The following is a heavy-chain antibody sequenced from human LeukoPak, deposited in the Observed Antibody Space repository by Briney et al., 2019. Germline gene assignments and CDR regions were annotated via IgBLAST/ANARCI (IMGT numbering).Heavy chain of an antibody. J-gene: IGHJ3*02. Sequence: ASVKVSFKASVYTFTCYYMHWVRQAPGQGLEWMGRINPNRGGTNYAQKFHGGVTITRDTSISTAYMELSRLRSDDTAVYYCASFRDIVVVPAAIESFDIWGQGTMVTVSS. V-gene: IGHV1-2*06. CDR2: INPNRGGT. CDR1: VYTFTCYY. CDR3: ASFRDIVVVPAAIESFDI. D-gene: IGHD2-2*01.